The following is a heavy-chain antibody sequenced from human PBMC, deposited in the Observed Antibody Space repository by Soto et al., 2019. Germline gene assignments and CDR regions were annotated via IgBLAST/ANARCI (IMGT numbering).Heavy chain of an antibody. CDR1: GFTFTSSA. J-gene: IGHJ4*02. V-gene: IGHV1-58*01. CDR2: IVVGSGNT. Sequence: SVKVSCKASGFTFTSSAVQWVRQARGQRLEWIGWIVVGSGNTNYAQKFQERVTITRDMSTSTAYMELSSLRSEDTAAYYCATLGGIAVAGNYFDYWGQGTLVTVSS. D-gene: IGHD6-19*01. CDR3: ATLGGIAVAGNYFDY.